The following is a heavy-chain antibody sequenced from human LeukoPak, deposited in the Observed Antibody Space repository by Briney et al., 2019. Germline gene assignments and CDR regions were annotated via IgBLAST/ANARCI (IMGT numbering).Heavy chain of an antibody. J-gene: IGHJ6*03. CDR2: IYPGDSDT. CDR3: ARHRGYSSGWQSNYYYYYMDV. CDR1: GYSFSNYW. D-gene: IGHD6-19*01. Sequence: GESLKISCKGSGYSFSNYWIGWVRQMPGKGLEWMGIIYPGDSDTRYSPSFQGQVTISADKSISTAYLQWSSLKASDTAMYYCARHRGYSSGWQSNYYYYYMDVWGKGTTVTVSS. V-gene: IGHV5-51*01.